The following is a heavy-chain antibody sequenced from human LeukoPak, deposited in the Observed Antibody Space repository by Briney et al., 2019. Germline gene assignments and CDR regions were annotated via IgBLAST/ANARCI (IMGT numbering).Heavy chain of an antibody. Sequence: SETLSLTCTVPGRSISPYYWSWIRQPTGKGLEWLGYIYYSGNTDYNPSLKSRVAISVDTSKNQFSLKLSSVTAADTAVYYSARSMGTTMFIDYWGQGTLVTVSS. CDR2: IYYSGNT. CDR1: GRSISPYY. CDR3: ARSMGTTMFIDY. J-gene: IGHJ4*02. V-gene: IGHV4-59*01. D-gene: IGHD1-26*01.